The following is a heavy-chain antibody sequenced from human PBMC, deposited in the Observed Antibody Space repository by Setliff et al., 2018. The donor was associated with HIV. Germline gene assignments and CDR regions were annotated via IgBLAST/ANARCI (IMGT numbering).Heavy chain of an antibody. CDR2: IKQDGTEK. V-gene: IGHV3-7*01. D-gene: IGHD4-4*01. Sequence: GSLSLSCTASGFTFGDYGMTWVRPAPGQGLEWVANIKQDGTEKYDVDSVKGRFTISRYNAKNSLYVQMNILRAEDTAVYYCARASRVRDHHDYSNYKGWFDPWGQGTLVTVSS. CDR1: GFTFGDYG. CDR3: ARASRVRDHHDYSNYKGWFDP. J-gene: IGHJ5*02.